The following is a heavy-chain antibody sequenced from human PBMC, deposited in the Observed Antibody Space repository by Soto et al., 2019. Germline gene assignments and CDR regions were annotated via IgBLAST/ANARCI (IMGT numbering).Heavy chain of an antibody. V-gene: IGHV1-18*01. J-gene: IGHJ6*02. CDR2: ISAYNGNT. CDR3: ARDHVGSYSNYLGYYYYGMDV. CDR1: GYTLTSYG. D-gene: IGHD4-4*01. Sequence: QVQLVQSGAEVKKPGASVKVSCKASGYTLTSYGISWVRQAPGQGLEWMGWISAYNGNTNYAQKRQGRFTMTTDTATSTAYMELRSLRSDDTAVYYCARDHVGSYSNYLGYYYYGMDVWGQGTTVTVSS.